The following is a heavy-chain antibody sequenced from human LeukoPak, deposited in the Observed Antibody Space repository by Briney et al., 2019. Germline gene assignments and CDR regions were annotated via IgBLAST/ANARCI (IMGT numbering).Heavy chain of an antibody. CDR2: IDTSGSYI. D-gene: IGHD3-10*01. CDR3: ARGRSITLLRGVAMSDGFDI. Sequence: GGSLRLSCTASGFTFTSYGMNWVRQAPGKGLGWVSFIDTSGSYIYYGDSLKGRVTISRDNAKNSLYLQMNGLRAEDTAVCYCARGRSITLLRGVAMSDGFDIWGQGAMVTVSS. J-gene: IGHJ3*02. CDR1: GFTFTSYG. V-gene: IGHV3-21*01.